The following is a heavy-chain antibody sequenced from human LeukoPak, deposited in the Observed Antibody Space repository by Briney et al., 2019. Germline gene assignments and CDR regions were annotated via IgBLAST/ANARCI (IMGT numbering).Heavy chain of an antibody. Sequence: GGSLRLSCAASGFTFSSYAMSWVRQAPGKGLEWVSAISGSGGSTYYADSVKGRFTISRDNSKNTLYLQMNSLRAEDTAVYYCARDLIGYCSGGSCHAAVFDYWGQGIPVTVSS. J-gene: IGHJ4*02. CDR3: ARDLIGYCSGGSCHAAVFDY. CDR1: GFTFSSYA. D-gene: IGHD2-15*01. V-gene: IGHV3-23*01. CDR2: ISGSGGST.